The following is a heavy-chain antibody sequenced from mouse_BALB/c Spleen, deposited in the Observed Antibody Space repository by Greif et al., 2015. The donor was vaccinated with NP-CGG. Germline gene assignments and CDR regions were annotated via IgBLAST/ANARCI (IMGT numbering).Heavy chain of an antibody. D-gene: IGHD1-1*01. J-gene: IGHJ2*01. CDR1: GFSLTSYG. CDR2: IWAGGST. V-gene: IGHV2-9*02. CDR3: ARSITTVVADFDY. Sequence: VKLVESGPGLVAPSQSLSITCTVSGFSLTSYGVHWVRQPPGKGLEWLGVIWAGGSTNYNSALMSRLGISKDNSKSQVFLKMNSLQTDDTAMYYCARSITTVVADFDYWGQGTTLTVSS.